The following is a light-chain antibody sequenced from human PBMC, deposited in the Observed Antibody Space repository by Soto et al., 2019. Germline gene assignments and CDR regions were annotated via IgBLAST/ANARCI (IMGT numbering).Light chain of an antibody. CDR1: QTISSW. Sequence: DIQMTQSPSTLSGSVGASVTITGRASQTISSWLAWYQQKPGKAPKLLIYKASTLKSGVPSRFSGSGSGTDFTLTISSLQPEDFATYYCQQSYSTPITFGQGTRLEIK. CDR3: QQSYSTPIT. V-gene: IGKV1-5*03. CDR2: KAS. J-gene: IGKJ5*01.